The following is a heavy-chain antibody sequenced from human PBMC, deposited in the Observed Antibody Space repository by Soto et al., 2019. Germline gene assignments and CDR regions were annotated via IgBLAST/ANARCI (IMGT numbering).Heavy chain of an antibody. CDR2: IFYDGSNK. CDR3: AKEAGHHDRVFDA. V-gene: IGHV3-30*18. D-gene: IGHD3-9*01. CDR1: GFTFSNYG. J-gene: IGHJ4*02. Sequence: QVQLVESGGGVVQPGKSLRLSCVASGFTFSNYGMHWVRQAPGKGLELVAVIFYDGSNKYSADSVKGRFTISRDNAKNTLYLQLSSLRPEDTAVYFCAKEAGHHDRVFDAWGQGTLVTVSS.